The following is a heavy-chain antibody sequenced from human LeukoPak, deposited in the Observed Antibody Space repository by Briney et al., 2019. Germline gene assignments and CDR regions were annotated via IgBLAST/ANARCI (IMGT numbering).Heavy chain of an antibody. J-gene: IGHJ4*02. CDR2: ISTYSGNT. V-gene: IGHV1-18*01. CDR1: GYTFTSYA. D-gene: IGHD2-21*02. Sequence: ASVKVSCKPSGYTFTSYALSWVRQAPGQGLEWMGWISTYSGNTNYAQKLQGRITMTIETSTSTAYMELRSLRSDDTAVYYCTRGGSRVVTYGNFDYWGQGTLVTVSS. CDR3: TRGGSRVVTYGNFDY.